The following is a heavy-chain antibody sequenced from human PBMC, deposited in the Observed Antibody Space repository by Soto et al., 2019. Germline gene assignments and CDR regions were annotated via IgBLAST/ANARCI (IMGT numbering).Heavy chain of an antibody. CDR1: GFSFSSYG. CDR2: IWHDGSKK. Sequence: GGSLRLSCAASGFSFSSYGMHWVRQAPGKGLEWVAVIWHDGSKKYYADSVKGRLIISRDNSKNTLYVQINSLRAEDTAVYFCARGSIVAAEYGMDVWGQGTTVTVSS. CDR3: ARGSIVAAEYGMDV. D-gene: IGHD6-13*01. V-gene: IGHV3-33*01. J-gene: IGHJ6*02.